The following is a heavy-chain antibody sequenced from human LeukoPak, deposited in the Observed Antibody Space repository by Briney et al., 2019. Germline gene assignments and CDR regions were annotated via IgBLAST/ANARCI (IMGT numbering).Heavy chain of an antibody. V-gene: IGHV3-30*18. Sequence: PGRSLRLSCAASGFTFSSYGMHWVRQAPGKGLEWVSVISYDGSNKYYADSVKGRFTIFRDNSKNTLYLQMNSLRAEDTAVYYCAKDVDSEWELLGYWGQGTLVTVSS. CDR1: GFTFSSYG. CDR3: AKDVDSEWELLGY. CDR2: ISYDGSNK. D-gene: IGHD1-26*01. J-gene: IGHJ4*02.